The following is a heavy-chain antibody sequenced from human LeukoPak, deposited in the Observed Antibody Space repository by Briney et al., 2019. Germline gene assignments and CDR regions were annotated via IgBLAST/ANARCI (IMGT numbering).Heavy chain of an antibody. J-gene: IGHJ6*03. CDR3: ARSTYYYTSGSYSMDV. D-gene: IGHD3-10*01. CDR2: INHSRST. CDR1: GGSFSGYY. V-gene: IGHV4-34*01. Sequence: SETLSHTCAVYGGSFSGYYWSWIRQPPGKGLEWIGEINHSRSTNYNPSLKSRVTISVDTSKNQFSLKLSSVTAADTAVYYFARSTYYYTSGSYSMDVWGKGTTVTISS.